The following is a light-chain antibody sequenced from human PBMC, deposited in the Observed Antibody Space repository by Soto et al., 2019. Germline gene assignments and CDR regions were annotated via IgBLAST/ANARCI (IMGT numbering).Light chain of an antibody. CDR1: QSVGNNY. CDR2: GAS. J-gene: IGKJ1*01. CDR3: QQYGSSGT. Sequence: ENVLTQSTGTLSLSPGERATLSCRASQSVGNNYLAWYQQKPGQAPRLLIYGASNRATGIPDRFSGSGSGTDFTLTISRLELEELSVYYCQQYGSSGTFGQGAKVDIK. V-gene: IGKV3-20*01.